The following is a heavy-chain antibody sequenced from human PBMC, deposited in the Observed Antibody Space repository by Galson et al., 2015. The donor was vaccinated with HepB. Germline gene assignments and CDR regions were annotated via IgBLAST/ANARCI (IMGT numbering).Heavy chain of an antibody. J-gene: IGHJ4*02. CDR1: GYSFNDYD. CDR2: MNPKRGNT. V-gene: IGHV1-8*01. CDR3: ARMNYSASYDY. Sequence: SVKVSCKASGYSFNDYDIHWVRQATGQGLEWMGWMNPKRGNTGYAQKFQGRVIMTRDTSITTAYMELGSLTSEDTALYYCARMNYSASYDYWGQGTLVTVSS. D-gene: IGHD5-18*01.